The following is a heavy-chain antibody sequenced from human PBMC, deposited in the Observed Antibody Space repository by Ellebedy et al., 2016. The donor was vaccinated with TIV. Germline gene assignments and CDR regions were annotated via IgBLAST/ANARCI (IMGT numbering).Heavy chain of an antibody. CDR1: GFTFSSYW. CDR2: IHPDGSDS. V-gene: IGHV3-7*03. J-gene: IGHJ3*01. D-gene: IGHD3-3*02. Sequence: GGSLRLXCAASGFTFSSYWMNWIRQAPGKGLEWVANIHPDGSDSYYVDSVRGRFTISRDNTESSLFLQMNSLRAEDTAVYYCAREAFGTFHVWGQGTMVTVSS. CDR3: AREAFGTFHV.